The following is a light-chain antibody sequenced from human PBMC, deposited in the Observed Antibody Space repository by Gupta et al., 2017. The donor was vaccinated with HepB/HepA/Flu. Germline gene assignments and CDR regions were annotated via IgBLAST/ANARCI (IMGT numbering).Light chain of an antibody. V-gene: IGKV1-9*01. CDR2: AAS. CDR1: QGISSY. CDR3: QQLNSYPLT. J-gene: IGKJ4*01. Sequence: TQSPSFLSASVGDRVTITCRATQGISSYLVWYQQKPGKAPKLLIYAASTLQSGVPSRFSGGGSGTEFTLIISSLQPEDFATYYCQQLNSYPLTFGGGTKVEIK.